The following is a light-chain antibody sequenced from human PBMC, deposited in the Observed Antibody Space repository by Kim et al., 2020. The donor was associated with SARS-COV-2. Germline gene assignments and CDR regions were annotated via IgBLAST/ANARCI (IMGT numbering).Light chain of an antibody. J-gene: IGKJ1*01. CDR1: QSISSD. V-gene: IGKV3-15*01. CDR3: QQYNDWPPWT. Sequence: SPEERAPPSCRASQSISSDLAWYQQKPGQAPRLLIYGASTRATGVPARFSGSGFGTEFTLSISSLQSEDFALYFCQQYNDWPPWTFGQGTKVDIK. CDR2: GAS.